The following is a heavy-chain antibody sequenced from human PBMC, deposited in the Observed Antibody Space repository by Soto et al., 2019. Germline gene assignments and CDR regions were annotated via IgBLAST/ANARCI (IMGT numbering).Heavy chain of an antibody. Sequence: EVQLAESGGGLVQPGGSLRLSCAASGFTFSPYWMHWVRQAPGKGLVWVSRINPDGSSTNYADSVKGRVTISRDNAKNTLYLQMNSLRAEDTAVYYCGRGGSNSPNGMDVWGQGNTVTVAS. V-gene: IGHV3-74*01. CDR3: GRGGSNSPNGMDV. CDR2: INPDGSST. D-gene: IGHD4-4*01. CDR1: GFTFSPYW. J-gene: IGHJ6*02.